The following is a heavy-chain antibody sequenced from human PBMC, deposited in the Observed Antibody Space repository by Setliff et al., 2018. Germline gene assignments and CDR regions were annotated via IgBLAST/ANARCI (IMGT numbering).Heavy chain of an antibody. Sequence: SETLSLTCTVSGGSISSYYWSWIRQPPGKGLEWIGYIYDNANINYNPSLKSRLSISVDTSKRQFFLTLSSVTPADTAVYYCARVTGDRASDIWGQGTMVTVSS. CDR1: GGSISSYY. CDR2: IYDNANI. CDR3: ARVTGDRASDI. D-gene: IGHD7-27*01. J-gene: IGHJ3*02. V-gene: IGHV4-59*01.